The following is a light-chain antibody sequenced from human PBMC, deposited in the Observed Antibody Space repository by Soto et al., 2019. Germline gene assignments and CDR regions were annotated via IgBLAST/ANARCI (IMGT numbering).Light chain of an antibody. J-gene: IGKJ1*01. Sequence: EIVMTQSPATLSVSPGERATLSCRVSQSVSSNLAWYQQKPGQAPRLLIYGASTRATGIPARFSGSGSGTEFTLTISSLQSEDFAVYYCQQYNKWPLTFGQGTKVEIK. CDR2: GAS. CDR1: QSVSSN. V-gene: IGKV3-15*01. CDR3: QQYNKWPLT.